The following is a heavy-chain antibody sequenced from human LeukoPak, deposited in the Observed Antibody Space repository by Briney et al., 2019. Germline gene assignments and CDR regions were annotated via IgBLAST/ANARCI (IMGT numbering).Heavy chain of an antibody. CDR3: ARVDGYSCGYSPADLYYHYGMDV. CDR1: GGSFSGYY. Sequence: SETLSLTCAVYGGSFSGYYWSWIRQPPGKGLEWIGEINHSGSTNYNPSLKSRVTISVDTSKNQFSLKLSSVTAADTAVYYCARVDGYSCGYSPADLYYHYGMDVWGQGTTVTVSS. V-gene: IGHV4-34*01. J-gene: IGHJ6*02. CDR2: INHSGST. D-gene: IGHD5-18*01.